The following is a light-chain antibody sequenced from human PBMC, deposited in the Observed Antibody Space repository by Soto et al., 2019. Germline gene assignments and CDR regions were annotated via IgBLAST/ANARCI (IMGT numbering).Light chain of an antibody. CDR1: QSVSSY. J-gene: IGKJ4*01. Sequence: EIVLTQSPATLSLSPGERATLSCRASQSVSSYLACYQQKPGQAPRLLIYDASNRATGIPARFSGSGSGTDFTLTISSLEPEDFAVYYCQHRSNWPLTFGGGTKVDIK. CDR3: QHRSNWPLT. CDR2: DAS. V-gene: IGKV3-11*01.